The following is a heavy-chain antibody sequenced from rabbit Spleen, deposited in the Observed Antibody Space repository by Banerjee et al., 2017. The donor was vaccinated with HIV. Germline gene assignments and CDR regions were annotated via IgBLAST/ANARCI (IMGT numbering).Heavy chain of an antibody. Sequence: QSLEESGGDLVKPGASLTLTCIASGVSFSGNSYMCWVRQAPGKGLEWITCIDSGSSGFTYFASWAKGRFTISKASSTTVTLQMTSLTAADTATYFCARDGTGGGDEYDLWGPGTLVTVS. D-gene: IGHD7-1*01. CDR3: ARDGTGGGDEYDL. V-gene: IGHV1S40*01. CDR2: IDSGSSGFT. CDR1: GVSFSGNSY. J-gene: IGHJ4*01.